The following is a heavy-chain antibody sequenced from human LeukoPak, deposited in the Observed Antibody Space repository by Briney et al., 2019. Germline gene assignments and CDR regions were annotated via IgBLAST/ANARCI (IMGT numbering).Heavy chain of an antibody. CDR2: INPNSGGT. CDR3: ASQCSTITCYKNYYMDV. J-gene: IGHJ6*03. CDR1: GYTFTGYY. V-gene: IGHV1-2*02. D-gene: IGHD2-2*02. Sequence: ASVKVSCKASGYTFTGYYLHWVRQAPGQGLEWMGWINPNSGGTHYAPKFQGRVTMTGDTSINTAYMELSSLRSDDTAVYYCASQCSTITCYKNYYMDVWGTGTTVTVSS.